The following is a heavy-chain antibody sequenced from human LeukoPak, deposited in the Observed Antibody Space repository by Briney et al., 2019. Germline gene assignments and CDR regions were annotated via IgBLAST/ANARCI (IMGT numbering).Heavy chain of an antibody. D-gene: IGHD6-13*01. CDR2: IDPDGSTT. CDR1: GFTFSSYW. J-gene: IGHJ6*02. CDR3: TRVQAGRAGLMDV. V-gene: IGHV3-74*01. Sequence: GGSLRLSCVASGFTFSSYWMHWVRQAPGEGLVWVSRIDPDGSTTNYADSVKGRFTTSRDNAKNTLYLQMNSLIAEDTALYYCTRVQAGRAGLMDVWGRGTTVTVSS.